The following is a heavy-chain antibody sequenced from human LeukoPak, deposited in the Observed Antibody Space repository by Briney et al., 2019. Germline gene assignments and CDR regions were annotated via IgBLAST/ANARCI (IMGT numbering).Heavy chain of an antibody. CDR1: GFTFSSYA. Sequence: PGRSLRLSCAASGFTFSSYAMHWVRQAPGKGLEWVAVILYDGSNKYYADSVKGRFTISRDNSKNTLYLQMNSLRAEDTAVYYCARKGLFDYWGQGTLVTVSS. J-gene: IGHJ4*02. CDR2: ILYDGSNK. V-gene: IGHV3-30-3*01. CDR3: ARKGLFDY. D-gene: IGHD6-19*01.